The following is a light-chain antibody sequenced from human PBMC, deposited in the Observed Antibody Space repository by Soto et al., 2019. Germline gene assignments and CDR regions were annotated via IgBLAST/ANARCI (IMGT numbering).Light chain of an antibody. CDR2: WAS. V-gene: IGKV4-1*01. CDR3: LQYYGPPQT. CDR1: QSVLYTSSGNNY. Sequence: DIVMTQSPYSLAVSLXXRATINCKSSQSVLYTSSGNNYIAWYQQKPGQPPKLLIYWASTRESGVPDRFSGSGSGTDFTLTINSLQAEDVAVYYCLQYYGPPQTFAHGTKVDI. J-gene: IGKJ1*01.